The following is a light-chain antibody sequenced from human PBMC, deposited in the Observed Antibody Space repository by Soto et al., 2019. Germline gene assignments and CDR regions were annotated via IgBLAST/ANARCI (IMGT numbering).Light chain of an antibody. CDR1: QFINTY. CDR3: QQRHARRTP. Sequence: DIVLTQSPATLSLSPGERATLSCKASQFINTYVAWYQHRPGQGPRLLIYKASKWAIGIPARFSGSGSGTDFTLTISSLEPEDFGIYYCQQRHARRTPFGGGAKVEI. V-gene: IGKV3-11*01. CDR2: KAS. J-gene: IGKJ4*01.